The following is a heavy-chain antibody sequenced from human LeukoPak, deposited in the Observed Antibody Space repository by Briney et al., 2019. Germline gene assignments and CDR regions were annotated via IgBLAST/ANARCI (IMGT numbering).Heavy chain of an antibody. CDR3: AGGLYDAFDI. CDR1: GGSISSYY. J-gene: IGHJ3*02. Sequence: SETLSLTCTVSGGSISSYYWSWIRQPPGKGLEWIGYIYYSGSTNYNPSLKSRVTISVDTSKNQFSLKLSSVTAADTAVYYCAGGLYDAFDIWGQGTMVTVSS. CDR2: IYYSGST. D-gene: IGHD2-2*02. V-gene: IGHV4-59*01.